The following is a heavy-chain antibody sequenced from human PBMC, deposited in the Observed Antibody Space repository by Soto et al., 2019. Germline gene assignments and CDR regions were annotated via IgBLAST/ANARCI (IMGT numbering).Heavy chain of an antibody. CDR3: ARDLAVALIDY. CDR2: ISAYNGNT. J-gene: IGHJ4*02. Sequence: QVQLVQSGAEVKKPGASVKVSCKASDYTFTSYGISWVRQAPGQGLEWMGWISAYNGNTKYAQKFQGRVTMTTDTSTSKAYMELRSLRSDDTDVYSCARDLAVALIDYWGQGTLVTVSS. D-gene: IGHD6-19*01. V-gene: IGHV1-18*01. CDR1: DYTFTSYG.